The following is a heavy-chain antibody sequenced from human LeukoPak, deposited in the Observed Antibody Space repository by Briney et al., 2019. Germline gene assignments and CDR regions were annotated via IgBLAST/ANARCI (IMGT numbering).Heavy chain of an antibody. V-gene: IGHV4-31*03. CDR1: GGSISSGGYY. Sequence: PSQTLSLTCTVSGGSISSGGYYWSWIRQHPGKGLEWIGYIYYSGSTYYNPSLRSRVTISVDTSKNQFSLKLSSATAADTAVYYCARDRHDYYYYYGMDVWGQGTTVTVSS. J-gene: IGHJ6*02. CDR2: IYYSGST. CDR3: ARDRHDYYYYYGMDV.